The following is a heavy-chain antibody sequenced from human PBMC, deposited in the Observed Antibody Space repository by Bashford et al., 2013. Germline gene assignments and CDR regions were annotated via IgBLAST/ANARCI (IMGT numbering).Heavy chain of an antibody. CDR1: GASISSGGYS. J-gene: IGHJ3*01. D-gene: IGHD3-10*01. Sequence: SETLSLTCAVSGASISSGGYSWSWIRQPPGKGLEWIGNIYHSGNTYYNPSLKSRVAMSVDTSKNQFSLNLSSVTDADTAVYYCARGLNYYASGSYYPTDAFVVWGQGTLVTVSS. V-gene: IGHV4-30-2*01. CDR2: IYHSGNT. CDR3: ARGLNYYASGSYYPTDAFVV.